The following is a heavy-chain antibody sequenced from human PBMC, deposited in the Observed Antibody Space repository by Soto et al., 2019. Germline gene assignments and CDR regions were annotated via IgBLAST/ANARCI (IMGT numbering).Heavy chain of an antibody. CDR1: GFTFKAYA. J-gene: IGHJ4*02. CDR2: ITATNGNT. Sequence: QLLESGGASGQPGGSLRLSCVASGFTFKAYAMGWVRQAPGRGLEWVASITATNGNTYYADSVRGRFTISRDNSRNSLFLQMNGLRPEDSALYYCAKDEGTSSTVFDYWGQGTRVTVPS. V-gene: IGHV3-23*01. CDR3: AKDEGTSSTVFDY. D-gene: IGHD4-4*01.